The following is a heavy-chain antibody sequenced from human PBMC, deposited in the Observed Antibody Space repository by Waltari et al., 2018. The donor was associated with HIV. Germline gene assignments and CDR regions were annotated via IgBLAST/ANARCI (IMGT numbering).Heavy chain of an antibody. J-gene: IGHJ4*02. Sequence: EVQLVESRGGLVKSGGSLRGSCAASGPTFSDDWMNWVRQAPGNGREVVGDIKSSTDGVTIDYAAPVKGRFTISRDDSKNTLYLQMNSLKTEDTAVYFCTTDYWVVTAYWGQGTLVTVSS. CDR3: TTDYWVVTAY. CDR1: GPTFSDDW. D-gene: IGHD2-21*02. CDR2: IKSSTDGVTI. V-gene: IGHV3-15*01.